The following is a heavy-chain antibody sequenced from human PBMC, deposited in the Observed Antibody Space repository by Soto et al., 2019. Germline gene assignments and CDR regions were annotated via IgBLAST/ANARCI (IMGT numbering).Heavy chain of an antibody. CDR1: EFTFRSYW. V-gene: IGHV3-74*01. J-gene: IGHJ3*01. Sequence: EVQLVDSGGGLVQPGGSLRLSCAASEFTFRSYWMHWVRQSPGKGLVWVSRISGDGSSTTYADSVRGRFTISRDNAKNTVYLQMDSLRAEDKAVYYCARSLPGTYGAFDLWGQGTMVTVSS. CDR3: ARSLPGTYGAFDL. CDR2: ISGDGSST. D-gene: IGHD1-7*01.